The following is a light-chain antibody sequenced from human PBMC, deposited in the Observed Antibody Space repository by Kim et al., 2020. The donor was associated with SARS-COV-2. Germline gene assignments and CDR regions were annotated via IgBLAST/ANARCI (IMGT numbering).Light chain of an antibody. J-gene: IGLJ2*01. Sequence: SYELTQPASVSVSPGQTASITCSGDKLGHKYVFWYQQKPGQSPVLVIHQDTQRPSGIPERFSGSNSGNTATLTISGSQTVDDADYFCQTWDSSTAVFGGGTQLTVL. CDR2: QDT. V-gene: IGLV3-1*01. CDR3: QTWDSSTAV. CDR1: KLGHKY.